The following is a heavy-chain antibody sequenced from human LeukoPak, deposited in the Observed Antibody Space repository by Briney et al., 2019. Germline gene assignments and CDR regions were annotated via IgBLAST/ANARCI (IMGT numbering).Heavy chain of an antibody. CDR1: GFTFSSYW. J-gene: IGHJ4*02. D-gene: IGHD2-21*02. Sequence: GGSLRLSCAASGFTFSSYWMSWVRQAPGKGLEWVANIKQDGGEKYYVDSVKGRFTISRDNAKNSLYLQMNSLRAEDTAVYYCARAENLLPYCGGDCYAYYFDYWGQGTLVTVSS. CDR2: IKQDGGEK. V-gene: IGHV3-7*01. CDR3: ARAENLLPYCGGDCYAYYFDY.